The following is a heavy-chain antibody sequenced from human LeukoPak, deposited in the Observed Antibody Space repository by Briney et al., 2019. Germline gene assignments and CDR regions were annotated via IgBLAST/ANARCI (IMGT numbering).Heavy chain of an antibody. Sequence: PSETLSLTCAVYGGSFSGYYWSWIRQPPAQGLEWIGEINHSGSTSYNPSLKSRVTISVDTSKNQFSLKLSSVTAADTAVYYCARGDDSSGYSTFDIWGQGTMVTVSS. D-gene: IGHD3-22*01. J-gene: IGHJ3*02. CDR2: INHSGST. CDR1: GGSFSGYY. CDR3: ARGDDSSGYSTFDI. V-gene: IGHV4-34*01.